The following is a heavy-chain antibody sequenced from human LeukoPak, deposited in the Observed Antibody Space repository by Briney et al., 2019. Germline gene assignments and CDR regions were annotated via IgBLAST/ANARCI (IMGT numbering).Heavy chain of an antibody. CDR3: ARGGDYGDYVFDY. D-gene: IGHD4-17*01. Sequence: SVKVSCKASGDTFSSYAINWVRQAPGQGLEWMGGIIPIFGTANYAQKFQGRVTITADESTSTAYMELSSLRSEDTAVYYCARGGDYGDYVFDYWGQGTLVTVSS. J-gene: IGHJ4*02. CDR1: GDTFSSYA. V-gene: IGHV1-69*13. CDR2: IIPIFGTA.